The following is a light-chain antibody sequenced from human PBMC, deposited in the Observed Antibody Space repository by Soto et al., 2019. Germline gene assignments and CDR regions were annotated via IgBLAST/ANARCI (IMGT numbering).Light chain of an antibody. J-gene: IGKJ2*01. Sequence: DIVMTQSPDSLAVSLGERATINCKSSQTVLYSSNNKNYLAWYQQKPGQPPKLLIYWASTRESGVPDRFSGSGSGTDFTLTISSLQAEDVAVYYCQQYYNTPHFGQGTKLEIK. CDR2: WAS. CDR1: QTVLYSSNNKNY. CDR3: QQYYNTPH. V-gene: IGKV4-1*01.